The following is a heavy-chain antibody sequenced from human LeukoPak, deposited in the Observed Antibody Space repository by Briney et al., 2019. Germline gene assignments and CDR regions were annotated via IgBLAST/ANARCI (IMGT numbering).Heavy chain of an antibody. CDR3: AKDTAYSGSPQGYFDY. V-gene: IGHV3-21*01. J-gene: IGHJ4*02. CDR1: GFTSSDYS. CDR2: ISSSSSYI. D-gene: IGHD1-26*01. Sequence: PGGSLRLSCAASGFTSSDYSMSWVRQAPGKGLEWVSYISSSSSYIYYADSVRGRFTISRDNAKNSLYLQMNSLRAEDTAVYYCAKDTAYSGSPQGYFDYWGQGTLVTVSS.